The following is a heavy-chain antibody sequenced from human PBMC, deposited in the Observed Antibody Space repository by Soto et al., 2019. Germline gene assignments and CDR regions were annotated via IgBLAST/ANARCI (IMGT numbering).Heavy chain of an antibody. CDR1: GGTFSSYA. D-gene: IGHD1-7*01. CDR3: ARAITGTTLGILGRWFDP. V-gene: IGHV1-69*12. J-gene: IGHJ5*02. CDR2: IIPIFGTA. Sequence: QVQLVQSGAEVKKPGSSVKVSCKASGGTFSSYAISWVRQAPGQGLEWMGGIIPIFGTANYAQKFQGRVTSTADXXTXTXXMELSSLRSEDTAVYYCARAITGTTLGILGRWFDPWGQGTLVTVSS.